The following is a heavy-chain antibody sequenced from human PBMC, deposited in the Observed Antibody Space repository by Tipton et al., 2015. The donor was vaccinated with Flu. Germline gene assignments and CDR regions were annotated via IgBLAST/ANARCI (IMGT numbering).Heavy chain of an antibody. CDR1: GGSVSSGSYY. J-gene: IGHJ4*02. D-gene: IGHD3-9*01. Sequence: TLSLTCTVSGGSVSSGSYYWSWIRQPPGKGLEWIGYIYYSGSTNYNPSLKSRVTVSVDTSKNQFSLKLSSVTAADTAVYYCARDGRYDILTGYQGVFDYWGQGTLVTVSS. CDR2: IYYSGST. CDR3: ARDGRYDILTGYQGVFDY. V-gene: IGHV4-61*01.